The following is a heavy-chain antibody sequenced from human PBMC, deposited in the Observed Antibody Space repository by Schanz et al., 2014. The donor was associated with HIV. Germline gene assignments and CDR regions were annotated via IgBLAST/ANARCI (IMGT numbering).Heavy chain of an antibody. Sequence: QVQLVESGGGVVQPGRSLRLSCAASGFSFSNFGMHWVRQAPGKGLEWVAVISYDGRNKYYADSVKGRLTISRDNSKNTLYLQMKSLRREDTAVYFCAKDRNYYDDKYLGKGNYNYYYGMDVWGQGTTVTVSS. J-gene: IGHJ6*02. CDR3: AKDRNYYDDKYLGKGNYNYYYGMDV. CDR2: ISYDGRNK. V-gene: IGHV3-30*18. CDR1: GFSFSNFG. D-gene: IGHD3-22*01.